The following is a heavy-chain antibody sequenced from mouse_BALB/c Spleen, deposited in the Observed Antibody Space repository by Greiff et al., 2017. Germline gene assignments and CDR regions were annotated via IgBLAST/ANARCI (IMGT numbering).Heavy chain of an antibody. D-gene: IGHD2-13*01. Sequence: VQLQQSGPELVKPGASVKISCKASGYTFTDYYINWVKQTPGQGLEWIGWIYPGSGNTKYNEKFKGKATLTGDTSSSTAYMQHSSLTSEDSAVYVCERGGSDYEGDPMDYWGQGTSVTVSS. CDR3: ERGGSDYEGDPMDY. CDR2: IYPGSGNT. CDR1: GYTFTDYY. V-gene: IGHV1-84*02. J-gene: IGHJ4*01.